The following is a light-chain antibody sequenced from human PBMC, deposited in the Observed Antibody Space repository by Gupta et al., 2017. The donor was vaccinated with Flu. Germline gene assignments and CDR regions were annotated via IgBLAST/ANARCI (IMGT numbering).Light chain of an antibody. Sequence: DIQMTQSPSTLSASVGDRVTITCRASQSISSWLAWYQQKPGKAPKLLIYKASSLESGVPSRFSGSGSGTEFTLTISSRQPDDFATYYCQQYNSYPRYTFGQGTKLEIK. CDR2: KAS. CDR1: QSISSW. CDR3: QQYNSYPRYT. V-gene: IGKV1-5*03. J-gene: IGKJ2*01.